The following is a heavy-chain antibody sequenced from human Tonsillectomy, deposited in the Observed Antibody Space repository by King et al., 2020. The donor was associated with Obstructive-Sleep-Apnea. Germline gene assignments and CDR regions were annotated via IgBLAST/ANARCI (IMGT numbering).Heavy chain of an antibody. CDR2: FDPDDGET. Sequence: VQLVESGAEVKKPGASVKVSCQVSGYTLTELSMHWVRHAPGKGLEWMGGFDPDDGETIYAQKFQGRVTMTEDTSTDTAYMVLSSLRAEDTAVYYCASSVAGTFDYWGQGTLVTVSS. CDR3: ASSVAGTFDY. J-gene: IGHJ4*02. CDR1: GYTLTELS. V-gene: IGHV1-24*01. D-gene: IGHD6-19*01.